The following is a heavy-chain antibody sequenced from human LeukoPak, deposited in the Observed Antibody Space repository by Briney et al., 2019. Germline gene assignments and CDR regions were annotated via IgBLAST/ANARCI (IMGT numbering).Heavy chain of an antibody. CDR1: GFIFEDYG. J-gene: IGHJ4*02. V-gene: IGHV3-20*04. CDR2: INWNGGST. D-gene: IGHD3-9*01. CDR3: ASVDGRNSEILTGYFDY. Sequence: PGGSLRLSCAASGFIFEDYGMSWVRQRPGKGLELVSGINWNGGSTDYADSVNVRFTISRDNAKKFLYLPMNSLRAEDTALHYCASVDGRNSEILTGYFDYCGQGTLVTVSS.